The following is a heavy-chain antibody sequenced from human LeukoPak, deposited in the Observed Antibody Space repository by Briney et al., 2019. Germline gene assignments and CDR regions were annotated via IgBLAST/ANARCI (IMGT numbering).Heavy chain of an antibody. CDR1: GFTFSSYA. Sequence: GGSLRLSCAASGFTFSSYAMHWVRQAPGKGLEWVAVISYDGSNKYYAGSVKGRFTISRDNSKNTLYLQMNSPRAEDTAVYYCAGEEEVGATNPGFDYWGQGTLVTVSS. J-gene: IGHJ4*02. V-gene: IGHV3-30-3*01. CDR3: AGEEEVGATNPGFDY. CDR2: ISYDGSNK. D-gene: IGHD1-26*01.